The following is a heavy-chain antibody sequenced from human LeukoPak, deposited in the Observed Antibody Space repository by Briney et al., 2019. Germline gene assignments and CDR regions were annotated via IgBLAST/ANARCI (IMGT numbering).Heavy chain of an antibody. J-gene: IGHJ4*02. V-gene: IGHV3-33*08. CDR1: GITFSSYG. CDR3: ASRSPALDY. CDR2: IWYDGSNK. Sequence: GGSLRLSCAASGITFSSYGMHWVRQAPGKGLEWVAVIWYDGSNKYYADSVKGRFTISRDNSKNTLYLQMNSLRADDTAVYYCASRSPALDYWGQGTLVTVSS. D-gene: IGHD2-2*01.